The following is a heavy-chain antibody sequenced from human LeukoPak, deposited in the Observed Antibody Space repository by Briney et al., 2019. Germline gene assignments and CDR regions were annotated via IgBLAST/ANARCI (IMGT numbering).Heavy chain of an antibody. CDR3: ARGQPQRYSSGWYVNWFDP. D-gene: IGHD6-19*01. CDR2: IYYSGTT. J-gene: IGHJ5*02. CDR1: GASISSSY. Sequence: PSETLSLTCTVSGASISSSYGSWIRQPPGKGREWIGYIYYSGTTKYNPSLKSRVTISVDTSTTQFSLKVNSVADADTAVYYCARGQPQRYSSGWYVNWFDPWGQGTLVTVSS. V-gene: IGHV4-59*01.